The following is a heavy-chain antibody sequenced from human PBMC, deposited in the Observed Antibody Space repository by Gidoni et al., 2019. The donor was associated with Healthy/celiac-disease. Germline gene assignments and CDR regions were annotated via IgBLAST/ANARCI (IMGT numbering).Heavy chain of an antibody. CDR2: ISYDGSNK. D-gene: IGHD4-17*01. V-gene: IGHV3-30*04. CDR3: ARASASYGGNSYYYGMDV. Sequence: QVQLVESGGGVVQPGRSLRLSCAASGFTFRSYAMHWVRQAPGKGLEWVAVISYDGSNKYYADSVKGRFTISRDNSKNTLYLQMNSLRAEDTAVYYCARASASYGGNSYYYGMDVWGQGTTVTVSS. CDR1: GFTFRSYA. J-gene: IGHJ6*02.